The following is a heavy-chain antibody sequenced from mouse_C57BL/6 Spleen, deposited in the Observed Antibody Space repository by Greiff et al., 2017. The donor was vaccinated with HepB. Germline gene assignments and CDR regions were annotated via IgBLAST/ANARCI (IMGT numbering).Heavy chain of an antibody. CDR1: GFTFSSYA. D-gene: IGHD3-3*01. CDR2: ISDGGSYT. J-gene: IGHJ2*01. CDR3: ARGGGGDYYFDY. V-gene: IGHV5-4*01. Sequence: DVQLQESGGGLVKPGGSLKLSCAASGFTFSSYAMSWVRQTPEKRLEWVATISDGGSYTYYPDNVKGRFTISRDNAKNNLYLQMSHLKSEDTAMYYCARGGGGDYYFDYWGQGTTLTVSS.